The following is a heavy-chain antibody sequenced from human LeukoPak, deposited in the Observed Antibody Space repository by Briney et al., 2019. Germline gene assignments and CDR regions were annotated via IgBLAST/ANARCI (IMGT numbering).Heavy chain of an antibody. CDR1: GFTFSNDW. V-gene: IGHV3-7*05. Sequence: PGGSLRLSCTASGFTFSNDWMSWVRETPEKGLEWVANIKQDGSETVYVDSVKGRFTISRDNAQTSLYLQMSSLRAEDTAVYYCARDPYSSSWSYGMDVWGQGTTVTVSS. D-gene: IGHD6-13*01. CDR2: IKQDGSET. J-gene: IGHJ6*02. CDR3: ARDPYSSSWSYGMDV.